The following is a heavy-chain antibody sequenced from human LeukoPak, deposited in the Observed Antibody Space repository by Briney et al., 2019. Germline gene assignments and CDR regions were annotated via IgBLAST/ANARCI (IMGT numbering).Heavy chain of an antibody. V-gene: IGHV3-30*03. CDR2: ISYDGSNK. CDR1: GFTFSSYG. CDR3: ARIAAMLRGAYSFYYMEV. J-gene: IGHJ6*03. Sequence: GGSLRLSCAASGFTFSSYGMHWVRQAPGKGLEWVAVISYDGSNKYYADSVKGRFTISRDNSKNTLYLQMNSLRAEDTAVFFCARIAAMLRGAYSFYYMEVWGRGTTVTISS. D-gene: IGHD3-10*01.